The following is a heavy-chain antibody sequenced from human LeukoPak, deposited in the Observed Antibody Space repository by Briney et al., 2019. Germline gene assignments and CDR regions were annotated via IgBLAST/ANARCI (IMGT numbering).Heavy chain of an antibody. CDR3: AREGEDIVLVTAALRWGPYYYYMDV. Sequence: PGGSLRLSCAASGFTFSSYWMSWVRQAPGKGLEWVANIKQDGSEKYYVDSVKGRFTISRDNAKNSLYLQMNSLRAEDTAVYYCAREGEDIVLVTAALRWGPYYYYMDVWGKGTTVTVSS. D-gene: IGHD2-2*01. CDR1: GFTFSSYW. CDR2: IKQDGSEK. V-gene: IGHV3-7*01. J-gene: IGHJ6*03.